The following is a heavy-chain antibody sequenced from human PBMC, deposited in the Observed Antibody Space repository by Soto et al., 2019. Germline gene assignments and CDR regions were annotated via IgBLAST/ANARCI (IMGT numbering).Heavy chain of an antibody. CDR1: GFTVSSNY. Sequence: PGGSLRLSCAASGFTVSSNYMSWVRQAPGKGLEWVSVINWNSGSIGYGDSVKGRFAISRDNAKNSLHLQMNSLSAEDTAFYYCVKDESINWYSGHFRHWGQGTLVTAPQ. V-gene: IGHV3-9*01. J-gene: IGHJ1*01. CDR2: INWNSGSI. CDR3: VKDESINWYSGHFRH. D-gene: IGHD6-13*01.